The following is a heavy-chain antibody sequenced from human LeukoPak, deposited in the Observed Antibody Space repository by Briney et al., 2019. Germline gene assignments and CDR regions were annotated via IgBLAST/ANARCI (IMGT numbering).Heavy chain of an antibody. Sequence: SETLSLTCAVNGGSFSRYYWSWIRQPPGKGLEWIGEINHRGSTNYNPSLKSRVTISVDTSKNQFSLKLNSVTAADTAIYYCARGNMWDYRRYYYYMDVWGKGTTVTVSS. CDR3: ARGNMWDYRRYYYYMDV. CDR1: GGSFSRYY. V-gene: IGHV4-34*01. J-gene: IGHJ6*03. D-gene: IGHD4-11*01. CDR2: INHRGST.